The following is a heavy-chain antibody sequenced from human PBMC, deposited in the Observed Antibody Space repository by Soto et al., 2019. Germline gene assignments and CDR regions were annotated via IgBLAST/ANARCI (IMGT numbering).Heavy chain of an antibody. D-gene: IGHD2-2*01. CDR2: IYHSGST. CDR3: ARAMPGYYYGMDV. Sequence: QLQLQESGSGLVKPSQTLSLTCAVSGGSISSGGYSWSWIRQPPGKGLEWIGYIYHSGSTYYNPSLKSRVTRSVDRSKNQFSLKLSSVTAADTAVYYCARAMPGYYYGMDVWGQGTTVTVSS. V-gene: IGHV4-30-2*01. J-gene: IGHJ6*02. CDR1: GGSISSGGYS.